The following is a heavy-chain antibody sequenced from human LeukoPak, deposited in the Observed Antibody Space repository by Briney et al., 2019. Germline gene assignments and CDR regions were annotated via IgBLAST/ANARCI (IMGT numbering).Heavy chain of an antibody. Sequence: GGSLRLSCAASGFTFSSYWMRWVRQAPGKGLEWVANIKQDGSETYYVDSVKGRFTISRDNAKNSLYLQMNSLRAEDTAVYYCARDHCSGGSCRPVLFDYWGQGTLVTVSS. CDR3: ARDHCSGGSCRPVLFDY. V-gene: IGHV3-7*01. CDR1: GFTFSSYW. CDR2: IKQDGSET. J-gene: IGHJ4*02. D-gene: IGHD2-15*01.